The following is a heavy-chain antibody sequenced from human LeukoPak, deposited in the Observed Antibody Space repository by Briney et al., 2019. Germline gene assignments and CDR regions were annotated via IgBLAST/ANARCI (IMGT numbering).Heavy chain of an antibody. J-gene: IGHJ4*02. CDR2: ISSNGVST. Sequence: GGSLRLSCAASGFTFSNYAMSWVGQAPGKGLEWVSAISSNGVSTYYIDSVKGRFTIARDNSKNTLSLQMSSLRAEDTAVYYCGGSSGWFAPFDYWGQGTLVTVSS. CDR1: GFTFSNYA. CDR3: GGSSGWFAPFDY. D-gene: IGHD6-19*01. V-gene: IGHV3-23*01.